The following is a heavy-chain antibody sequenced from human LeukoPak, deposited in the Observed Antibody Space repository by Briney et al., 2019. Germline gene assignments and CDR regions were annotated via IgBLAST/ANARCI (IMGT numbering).Heavy chain of an antibody. CDR2: ISSSGNTI. J-gene: IGHJ4*02. CDR3: ARRRDFDY. V-gene: IGHV3-48*04. CDR1: GFTLSTYS. D-gene: IGHD6-6*01. Sequence: GGSLRLSCAASGFTLSTYSMNWVRQAPGKGLEWVSYISSSGNTIYYADSVKGRFTISRDNAKNSLFLQMNSLRAEDTAVYYCARRRDFDYWGQGTLVTVSS.